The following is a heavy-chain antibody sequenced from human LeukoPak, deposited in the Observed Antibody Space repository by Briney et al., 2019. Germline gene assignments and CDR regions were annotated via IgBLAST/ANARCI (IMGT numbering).Heavy chain of an antibody. CDR2: ISWNSGSI. V-gene: IGHV3-9*01. Sequence: SGGSLRLSCAASGFTFDDYAMHWVRQAPGKGLEWVSGISWNSGSIGYADSVKGRFTISRDNAKNSLYLQMNSLRAEDTALYYCAKGRGSGKAFDIWGQGTMVTVSS. D-gene: IGHD3-10*01. J-gene: IGHJ3*02. CDR3: AKGRGSGKAFDI. CDR1: GFTFDDYA.